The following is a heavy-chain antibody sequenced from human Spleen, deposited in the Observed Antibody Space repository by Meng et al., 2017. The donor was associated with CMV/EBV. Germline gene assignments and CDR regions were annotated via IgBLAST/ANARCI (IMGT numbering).Heavy chain of an antibody. CDR3: ARVRGTQRGYGRLDNYYYGMDV. D-gene: IGHD2-2*03. CDR2: MNPNSGNT. V-gene: IGHV1-8*01. CDR1: GYTFTSYD. J-gene: IGHJ6*02. Sequence: ASVKVSCKASGYTFTSYDINWVRQATGQGLEWMGWMNPNSGNTGYAQKFQGRVTMTRNTSISTAYMELSSLRSEDTAVYYCARVRGTQRGYGRLDNYYYGMDVWGQGTTVTVSS.